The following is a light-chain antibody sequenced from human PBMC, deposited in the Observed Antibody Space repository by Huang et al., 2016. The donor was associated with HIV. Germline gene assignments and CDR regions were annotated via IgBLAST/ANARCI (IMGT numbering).Light chain of an antibody. J-gene: IGKJ1*01. CDR1: QSLLHGNGHNY. CDR2: LGS. Sequence: DIVMTQSLLPLPVTPGEPASISCRSSQSLLHGNGHNYLDWYLQKPGQSPQLLIYLGSYRASGVPERFSGSGSDTDFILKISRVEAEDVGIYYCMQALQTPWTFGQGTKVEIK. V-gene: IGKV2-28*01. CDR3: MQALQTPWT.